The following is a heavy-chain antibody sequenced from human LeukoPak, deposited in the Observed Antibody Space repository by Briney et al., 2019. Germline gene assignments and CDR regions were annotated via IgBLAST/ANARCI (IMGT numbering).Heavy chain of an antibody. Sequence: SETLSLTCAVSGASISSSNWWSWGRQPPGKGLEWIGEIYHSGSTNYNSSLKSRVTISVDKSKNQFSLKLSSVTAADTALYYCATVGVGGANYWGQGTLVTVSS. CDR3: ATVGVGGANY. CDR2: IYHSGST. J-gene: IGHJ4*02. CDR1: GASISSSNW. V-gene: IGHV4-4*02. D-gene: IGHD3-16*01.